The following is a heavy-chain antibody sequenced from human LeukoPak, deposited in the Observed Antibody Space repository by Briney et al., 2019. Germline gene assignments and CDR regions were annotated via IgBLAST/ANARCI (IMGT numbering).Heavy chain of an antibody. CDR2: VYHTGST. CDR1: GYSISRGYY. J-gene: IGHJ4*02. CDR3: ARAGWIITSGIDY. V-gene: IGHV4-38-2*01. Sequence: PSETLSLTCAVSGYSISRGYYWALIRQPPGKGLEWIGTVYHTGSTYYNPSLDSRVTISVDTSKNEFSLNLKSVTAADTAAYYCARAGWIITSGIDYWGQGALVTVSS. D-gene: IGHD3-10*01.